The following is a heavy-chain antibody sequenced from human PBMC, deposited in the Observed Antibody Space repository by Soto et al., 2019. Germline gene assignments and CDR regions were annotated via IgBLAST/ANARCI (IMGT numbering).Heavy chain of an antibody. CDR3: ARDPMKENWFDP. Sequence: SETLSLTCTVSGGSISSGGYYWSWIRQHPGKGLEWIGYIYYSGSTYYNPSLKSRVTISVDTSKNQFSLKLSSVTAADTAVYYCARDPMKENWFDPWGQGTLVTVSS. CDR1: GGSISSGGYY. J-gene: IGHJ5*02. V-gene: IGHV4-31*03. CDR2: IYYSGST. D-gene: IGHD3-22*01.